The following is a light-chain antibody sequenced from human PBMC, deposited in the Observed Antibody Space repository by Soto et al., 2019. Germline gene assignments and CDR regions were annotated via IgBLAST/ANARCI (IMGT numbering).Light chain of an antibody. Sequence: DIQMTQSPSTLSASVGDRVTITCRASQSISSWLAWYQQKPGKAPKLLIYDASSLESGVPSRFSGSGSGTEFTPTLSRLQPADFATYYCQHYNSLWTFGQGTTVDIK. CDR2: DAS. CDR3: QHYNSLWT. CDR1: QSISSW. V-gene: IGKV1-5*01. J-gene: IGKJ1*01.